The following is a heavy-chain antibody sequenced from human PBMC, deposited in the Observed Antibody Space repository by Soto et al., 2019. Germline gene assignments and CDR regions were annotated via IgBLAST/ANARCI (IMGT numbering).Heavy chain of an antibody. D-gene: IGHD3-9*01. J-gene: IGHJ6*02. CDR2: IIPIFGTA. Sequence: SVKVSCKASGGTFSSYAISWVRQAPGQGLEWMGGIIPIFGTANYAQKFQGRVTLTADESTSTAYMELSSLRSDDTAAYYCASPQPPPRFFDWPGPENRTYYSSALDVWGQGTTVTVSS. CDR1: GGTFSSYA. CDR3: ASPQPPPRFFDWPGPENRTYYSSALDV. V-gene: IGHV1-69*13.